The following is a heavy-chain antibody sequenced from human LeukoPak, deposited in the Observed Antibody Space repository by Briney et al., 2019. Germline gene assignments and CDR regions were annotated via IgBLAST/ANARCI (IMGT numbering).Heavy chain of an antibody. CDR2: IYPGDSDT. V-gene: IGHV5-51*01. Sequence: GESLKISCKGSGYSFTSYWIGWVRQMPGKGLEWMEIIYPGDSDTRYSPSFQGQVTISADKSISTAYLQWSSLTASHTAMYYCAXXXXPVXXXPXGQGTLVTVSS. CDR1: GYSFTSYW. CDR3: AXXXXPVXXXP. J-gene: IGHJ5*02.